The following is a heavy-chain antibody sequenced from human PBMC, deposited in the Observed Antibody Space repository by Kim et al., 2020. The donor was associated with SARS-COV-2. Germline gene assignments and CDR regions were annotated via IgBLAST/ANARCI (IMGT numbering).Heavy chain of an antibody. V-gene: IGHV3-23*01. CDR2: IIGSGANT. J-gene: IGHJ6*02. Sequence: GGSLRLSCVASGFPFRSFAMTWVRQAPGKGLDWVSSIIGSGANTHYADSVKGRFTISRDNSKNTLYLQMNSLRAEDTAVYYCARSPDGYFHYGLDVWG. CDR1: GFPFRSFA. CDR3: ARSPDGYFHYGLDV.